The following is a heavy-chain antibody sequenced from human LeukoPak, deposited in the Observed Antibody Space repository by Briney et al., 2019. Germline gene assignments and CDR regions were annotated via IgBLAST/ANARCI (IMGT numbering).Heavy chain of an antibody. CDR1: GFTFSSYA. CDR3: AKDPGAAAAVNWFDP. Sequence: TGGSQRLSCAASGFTFSSYAMSWVRQAPGKGLEWVSAISGSGGSTYYADSVKGRFTISRDNSKNTLYLQMNSLRAEDTAVYYCAKDPGAAAAVNWFDPWGQGTLVTVSS. V-gene: IGHV3-23*01. CDR2: ISGSGGST. D-gene: IGHD6-13*01. J-gene: IGHJ5*02.